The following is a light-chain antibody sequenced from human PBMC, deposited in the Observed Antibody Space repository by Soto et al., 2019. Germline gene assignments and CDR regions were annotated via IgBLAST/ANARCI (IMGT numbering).Light chain of an antibody. V-gene: IGLV2-14*01. CDR3: SSYTSSSTLV. CDR2: DVS. CDR1: ISDVGGYNY. J-gene: IGLJ2*01. Sequence: QSVLTQPASVSGSPGQSITISCTGTISDVGGYNYVSWYQQHPGKAPKLMIYDVSNRPSGVSNRFSGSKSGNTASLTISGLQAEDEADYYCSSYTSSSTLVFGGGTQLTVL.